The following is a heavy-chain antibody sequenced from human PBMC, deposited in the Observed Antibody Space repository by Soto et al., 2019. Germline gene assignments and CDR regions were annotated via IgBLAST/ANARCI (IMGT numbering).Heavy chain of an antibody. Sequence: EVQLMESGGGLVQPGGSLRLSCAASGFTSSSYWMHWVRQAPGKGLVWVSRISNDGTSTNYADSVKGRFTISRDNAKNTVYLEMNSLRAEDTAVYYCARDWYYYDTSDHFSADAFDIWGQGTTVTVSS. J-gene: IGHJ3*02. V-gene: IGHV3-74*01. CDR3: ARDWYYYDTSDHFSADAFDI. CDR2: ISNDGTST. CDR1: GFTSSSYW. D-gene: IGHD3-22*01.